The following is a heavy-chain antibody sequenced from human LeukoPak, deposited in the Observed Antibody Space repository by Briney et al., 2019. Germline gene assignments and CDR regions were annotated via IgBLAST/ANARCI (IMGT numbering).Heavy chain of an antibody. CDR1: GYTFTSYG. Sequence: ASVKVSCKASGYTFTSYGISWVRQAPGQGLEWMGWISAYNGNTNYAQKLQGRVTMTTDTSTSTAYMELRSLRSDDTAVYYCAGPSPDSSSWYYYYYGMDVWGQGTTVTVSS. J-gene: IGHJ6*02. CDR2: ISAYNGNT. V-gene: IGHV1-18*01. D-gene: IGHD6-13*01. CDR3: AGPSPDSSSWYYYYYGMDV.